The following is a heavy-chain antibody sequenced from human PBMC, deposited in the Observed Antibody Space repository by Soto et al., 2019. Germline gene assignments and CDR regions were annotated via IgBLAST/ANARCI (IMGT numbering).Heavy chain of an antibody. Sequence: GSGPTLVNPTQPLTLTCSFSGFSLSTSGVGVGWIRQPPGKALEWLAHIYWSGDEHYRPSLKSRLSITKDTSKNQVVLAMTNMDPVDTATYYCARGLAALPVFAFDIWGQGTMVTVSS. D-gene: IGHD6-6*01. CDR2: IYWSGDE. J-gene: IGHJ3*02. CDR1: GFSLSTSGVG. CDR3: ARGLAALPVFAFDI. V-gene: IGHV2-5*01.